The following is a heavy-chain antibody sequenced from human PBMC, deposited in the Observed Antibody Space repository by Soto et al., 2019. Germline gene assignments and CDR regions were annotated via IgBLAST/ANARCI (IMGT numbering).Heavy chain of an antibody. CDR2: IIPIFGTA. J-gene: IGHJ3*02. CDR3: ARDHNYYGSGSYYPDAFDI. CDR1: GGTFSSYA. Sequence: QVQLVQSGAEVKKPGSSVKVSCKASGGTFSSYAISWVRQAPGQGLEWKGGIIPIFGTANYAQKFQGRVTITADESTSTAYMELSSLRSEDTAVYYCARDHNYYGSGSYYPDAFDIWGQGTMVTVSS. D-gene: IGHD3-10*01. V-gene: IGHV1-69*01.